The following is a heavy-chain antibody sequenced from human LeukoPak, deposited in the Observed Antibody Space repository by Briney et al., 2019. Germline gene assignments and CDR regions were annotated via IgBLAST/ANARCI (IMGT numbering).Heavy chain of an antibody. CDR3: ARSGPHYHDSSTYDY. J-gene: IGHJ4*02. Sequence: PGRSLRLSCSASGFTFGDYGLTWVRQAPGKGLEWIGFIRIQGYGGTTEYAASVKGRFTVSGDDFKSIAYLQMNSLKTEDTAVYYCARSGPHYHDSSTYDYWGQGALVTVSS. CDR2: IRIQGYGGTT. D-gene: IGHD3-22*01. CDR1: GFTFGDYG. V-gene: IGHV3-49*04.